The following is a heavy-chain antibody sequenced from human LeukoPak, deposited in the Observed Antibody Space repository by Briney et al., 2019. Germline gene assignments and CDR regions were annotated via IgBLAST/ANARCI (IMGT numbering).Heavy chain of an antibody. V-gene: IGHV4-4*07. CDR3: ARGVDDSSGYYPHLNWFDP. CDR1: GGCISSKY. CDR2: IYTSGST. J-gene: IGHJ5*02. Sequence: ASVKVSCNSNVSGGCISSKYRSWMRHPAEKGLEWIGRIYTSGSTNYNPSLKSRVTMSVDTSKNQFSLKLSSVTAADTAVYYCARGVDDSSGYYPHLNWFDPWGQGTLVTVSS. D-gene: IGHD3-22*01.